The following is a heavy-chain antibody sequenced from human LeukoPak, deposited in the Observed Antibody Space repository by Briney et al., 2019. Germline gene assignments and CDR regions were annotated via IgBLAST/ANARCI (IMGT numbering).Heavy chain of an antibody. J-gene: IGHJ5*02. CDR2: ISSSGSTI. V-gene: IGHV3-11*01. CDR1: GFTFSDYY. CDR3: ARDQTVVTPLWFDP. Sequence: GSLRLSCAASGFTFSDYYMSWIRQAPGKGLEWVSYISSSGSTIYYADSVKGRFTISRDNAKNSLYLQMNSLRAEDTAVYYCARDQTVVTPLWFDPWGQGTLVTVSS. D-gene: IGHD4-23*01.